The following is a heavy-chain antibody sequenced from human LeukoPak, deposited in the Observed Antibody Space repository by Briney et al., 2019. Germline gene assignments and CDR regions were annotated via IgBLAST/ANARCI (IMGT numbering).Heavy chain of an antibody. CDR1: GGTFSSYT. CDR2: IIPILGIA. V-gene: IGHV1-69*02. Sequence: SVKVSCKASGGTFSSYTISWVRQAPGQGLEWMGRIIPILGIANYAQKFQGRVTITADKSTSTAYMELSSLRSEDTAVYYCAGDPHGGGGPELGPGYWGQGTLVTVSS. J-gene: IGHJ4*02. D-gene: IGHD7-27*01. CDR3: AGDPHGGGGPELGPGY.